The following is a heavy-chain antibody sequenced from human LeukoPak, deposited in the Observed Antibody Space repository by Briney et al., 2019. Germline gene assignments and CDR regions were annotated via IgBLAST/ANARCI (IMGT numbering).Heavy chain of an antibody. Sequence: PSETLSLTCAVDGGSFSGSYWSWIHQPPGKGLEWIGDINHTGNTNYNPSLTDHNPSLKSRVTISVDSSKNELSLKVSSVTAADTGVYYCARVSHDPLEYGYYMDVWGKGTTVTVSS. D-gene: IGHD3-3*01. CDR1: GGSFSGSY. CDR3: ARVSHDPLEYGYYMDV. CDR2: INHTGNT. J-gene: IGHJ6*03. V-gene: IGHV4-34*01.